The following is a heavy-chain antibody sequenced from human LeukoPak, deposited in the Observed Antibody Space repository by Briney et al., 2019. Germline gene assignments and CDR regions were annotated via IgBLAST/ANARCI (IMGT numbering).Heavy chain of an antibody. CDR1: GYTFTGYY. V-gene: IGHV1-46*01. D-gene: IGHD3-10*01. CDR3: AKGPSITMIRGGQWYYYMDV. CDR2: INPSGGST. Sequence: ASVKVSCKASGYTFTGYYMHWVRRAPGQGLEWMGLINPSGGSTNYAQKFQGRVTMTRDTSTSTVYMELSSLRSEDTAVYYCAKGPSITMIRGGQWYYYMDVWGKGTTVTISS. J-gene: IGHJ6*03.